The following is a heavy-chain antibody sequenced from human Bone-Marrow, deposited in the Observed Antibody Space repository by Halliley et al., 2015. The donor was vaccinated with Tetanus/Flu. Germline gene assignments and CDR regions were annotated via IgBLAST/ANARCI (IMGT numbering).Heavy chain of an antibody. J-gene: IGHJ6*02. D-gene: IGHD3-10*01. CDR3: ARDRGVETYYYYGMDV. V-gene: IGHV3-30-3*01. Sequence: ASISYDGSNKSYADSVKGRFTISRDKSKNPLSLQMDSLKLEDTAVYFCARDRGVETYYYYGMDVWGPGTTVTVSS. CDR2: ISYDGSNK.